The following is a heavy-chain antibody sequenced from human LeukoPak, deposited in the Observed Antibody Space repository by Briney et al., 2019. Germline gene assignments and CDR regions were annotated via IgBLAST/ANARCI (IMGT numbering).Heavy chain of an antibody. Sequence: SVKVSCKASGGTFSSYAISWVRQAPGQGLEWMGRIIPIFGTANYAQKFQGRVTITTDESTSTAYMELSSLRSEDTAVYYCASYFGDAYYYDSSGYYRYDYWGQGTLVTVSS. CDR3: ASYFGDAYYYDSSGYYRYDY. V-gene: IGHV1-69*05. D-gene: IGHD3-22*01. CDR1: GGTFSSYA. CDR2: IIPIFGTA. J-gene: IGHJ4*02.